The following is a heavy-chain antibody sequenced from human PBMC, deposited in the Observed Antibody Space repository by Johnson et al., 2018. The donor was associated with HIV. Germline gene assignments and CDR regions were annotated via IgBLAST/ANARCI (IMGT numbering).Heavy chain of an antibody. V-gene: IGHV3-30*02. CDR1: GFTFSSYG. Sequence: QVQLVESGGGVVQPGGSLRLSCAASGFTFSSYGMHWVRQAPGKGLEWVAFIRYDGSNKYYADSVKGRFTISRDNSKNTLHLQMNSLRAEDTAVYYCAISGTGPDAFDIWGQGTMVTVSS. CDR2: IRYDGSNK. J-gene: IGHJ3*02. CDR3: AISGTGPDAFDI.